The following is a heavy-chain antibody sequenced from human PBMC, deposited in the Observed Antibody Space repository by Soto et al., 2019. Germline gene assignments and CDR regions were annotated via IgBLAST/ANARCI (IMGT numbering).Heavy chain of an antibody. V-gene: IGHV4-59*12. D-gene: IGHD5-12*01. CDR3: SRGVWDSGYVYFDY. CDR1: GGSISSYY. J-gene: IGHJ4*02. CDR2: IYYSGST. Sequence: SETLSITCTVSGGSISSYYWSWIRQPPGKGLEWIGYIYYSGSTTYNPSLKSRVTISVDTSKNQFSLKLSSVTAADTAVYYCSRGVWDSGYVYFDYWGQGTLVTVSS.